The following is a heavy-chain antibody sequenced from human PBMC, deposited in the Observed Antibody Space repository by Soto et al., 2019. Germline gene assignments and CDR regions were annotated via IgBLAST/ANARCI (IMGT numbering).Heavy chain of an antibody. CDR3: AKDSSGWNYYYYYGVDV. CDR1: GFTFSSYA. J-gene: IGHJ6*02. Sequence: SGGSLRLSCAASGFTFSSYAMSWVRQAPGKGLEWVSAISGSGGSTYYADSVKGRFTISRDNSKNTLYLQMNSLRAEDTAVYYCAKDSSGWNYYYYYGVDVWGQGTTVTVSS. D-gene: IGHD6-19*01. V-gene: IGHV3-23*01. CDR2: ISGSGGST.